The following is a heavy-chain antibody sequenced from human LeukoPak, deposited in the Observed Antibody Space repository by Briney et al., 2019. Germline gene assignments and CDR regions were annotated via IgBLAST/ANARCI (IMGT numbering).Heavy chain of an antibody. D-gene: IGHD3-22*01. J-gene: IGHJ3*02. V-gene: IGHV4-4*07. CDR1: GGSINNYY. Sequence: SETLSLTCTVSGGSINNYYWSWIRQPAGKGLEWIGRINPSGSTKNNPSLKSRVTMSLDTRKNQLSLNLGSVTAADTAVYYCARASYYESRKNIAFAIWGRGTMVTVSS. CDR3: ARASYYESRKNIAFAI. CDR2: INPSGST.